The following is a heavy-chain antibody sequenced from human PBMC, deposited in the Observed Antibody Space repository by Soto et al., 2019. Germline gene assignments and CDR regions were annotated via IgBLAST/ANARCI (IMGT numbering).Heavy chain of an antibody. CDR3: AKDSSSAYYGMDV. V-gene: IGHV3-23*01. CDR1: GFTFSTSE. CDR2: ISGSGGST. Sequence: PGGSLRLSCAASGFTFSTSEMSWVRQAPGKGLEWVSAISGSGGSTYYADSVKGRFTISRDNSKNTLYLQMNSLRAEDTAVYYCAKDSSSAYYGMDVWGQGTTVTVSS. D-gene: IGHD6-6*01. J-gene: IGHJ6*02.